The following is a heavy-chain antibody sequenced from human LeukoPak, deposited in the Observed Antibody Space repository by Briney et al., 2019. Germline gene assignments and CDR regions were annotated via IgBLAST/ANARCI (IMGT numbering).Heavy chain of an antibody. CDR3: AKDMMRDRWFGES. V-gene: IGHV3-7*01. Sequence: GGSLRLSCAASGFTFNTYAMSWVRQAPGKGLEWLANIGGDGGKKFYVDSVKGRFTISRDNADNSLYLQMNSLRVEDTAVYYCAKDMMRDRWFGESWGQGTLVTVSS. D-gene: IGHD3-10*01. CDR1: GFTFNTYA. CDR2: IGGDGGKK. J-gene: IGHJ5*02.